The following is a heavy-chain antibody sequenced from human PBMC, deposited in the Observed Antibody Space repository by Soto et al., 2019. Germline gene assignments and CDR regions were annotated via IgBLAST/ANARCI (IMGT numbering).Heavy chain of an antibody. J-gene: IGHJ6*02. D-gene: IGHD1-26*01. CDR3: ARDLGGARGNYYNGMEV. CDR2: IYSGGST. CDR1: GFTVSSNY. V-gene: IGHV3-66*01. Sequence: PGGSLRLSCAASGFTVSSNYMSWVRQAPGKGLEWVSVIYSGGSTYYADSVKGRFTISRDNSKNTPYLQMNSLRAEDTAVYYCARDLGGARGNYYNGMEVWGQGTKVTVSS.